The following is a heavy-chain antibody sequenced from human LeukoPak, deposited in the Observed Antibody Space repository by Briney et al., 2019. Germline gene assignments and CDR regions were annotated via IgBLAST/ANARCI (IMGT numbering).Heavy chain of an antibody. Sequence: SETPSLTCSVSGGSISSSSYYWGWIRQPPGKGLEWIGSIYYTGSAYYNPSLKSRVNIFVDTSKNQLSLRLSSVTATDTAMYYCARRSGSGGNYYFGYWGQGTLVTVSS. J-gene: IGHJ4*02. CDR2: IYYTGSA. V-gene: IGHV4-39*01. CDR1: GGSISSSSYY. D-gene: IGHD2-15*01. CDR3: ARRSGSGGNYYFGY.